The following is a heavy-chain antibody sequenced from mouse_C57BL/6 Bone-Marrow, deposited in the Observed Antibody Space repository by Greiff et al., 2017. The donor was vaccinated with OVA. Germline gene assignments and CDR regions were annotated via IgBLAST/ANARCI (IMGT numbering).Heavy chain of an antibody. CDR3: ARDSYYYGSSYWYFDV. CDR1: GFTFSSYT. Sequence: DVMLVESGGGLVKPGGSLKLSCAASGFTFSSYTMSWVRQTPEKRLEWVATISGGGGNTYYPDSVKGRFTISRDNAKNTLYLQMSSLRSEDTALYYCARDSYYYGSSYWYFDVWGTGTTVTVSS. J-gene: IGHJ1*03. V-gene: IGHV5-9*01. CDR2: ISGGGGNT. D-gene: IGHD1-1*01.